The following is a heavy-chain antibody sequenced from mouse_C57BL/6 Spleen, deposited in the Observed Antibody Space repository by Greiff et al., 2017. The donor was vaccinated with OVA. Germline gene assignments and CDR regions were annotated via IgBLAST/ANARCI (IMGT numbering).Heavy chain of an antibody. CDR2: IDPEDGEP. V-gene: IGHV14-2*01. J-gene: IGHJ2*01. CDR1: GFNIKDYY. Sequence: VQLQQSGAELVKPGASVKLSCTASGFNIKDYYMHWVKQRTEQGLEWIGRIDPEDGEPKYAPKFQGKATITADTSSNTAYLQLSSLTSEDTAVYYCAFTTVVAPFDYWGQGTTLTVSS. CDR3: AFTTVVAPFDY. D-gene: IGHD1-1*01.